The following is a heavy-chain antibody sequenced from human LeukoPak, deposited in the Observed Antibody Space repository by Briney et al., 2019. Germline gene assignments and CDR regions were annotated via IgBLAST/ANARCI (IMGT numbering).Heavy chain of an antibody. J-gene: IGHJ5*02. V-gene: IGHV4-61*02. CDR1: GGSISSGSYY. CDR3: ARGQRVIRITSFGVVTPRWFDP. CDR2: IYTSGST. Sequence: SETLSLTCTVSGGSISSGSYYWSWIRQPAGKGLEWIGRIYTSGSTNYNPSLKSRVTISVDTSKNQFSLKLSSVTAADTAVYYCARGQRVIRITSFGVVTPRWFDPWGQGTLVTVSS. D-gene: IGHD3-3*01.